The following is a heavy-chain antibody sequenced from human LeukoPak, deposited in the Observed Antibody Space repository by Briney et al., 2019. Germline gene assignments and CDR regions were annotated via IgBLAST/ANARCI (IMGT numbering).Heavy chain of an antibody. D-gene: IGHD3-16*02. CDR1: GFTCSTYV. J-gene: IGHJ3*02. Sequence: GGSLRLSCAASGFTCSTYVMSWVRQAPGKGLEWLSLILHNGDSTYYADSVKCRFTISRDNSKNTLYLQMNSLRAEDTAVYYCARLSSFAFDIWGQGTMVTVSS. CDR2: ILHNGDST. V-gene: IGHV3-23*01. CDR3: ARLSSFAFDI.